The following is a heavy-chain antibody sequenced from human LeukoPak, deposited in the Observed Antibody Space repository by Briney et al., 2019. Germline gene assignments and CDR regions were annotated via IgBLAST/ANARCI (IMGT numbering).Heavy chain of an antibody. V-gene: IGHV3-30*02. J-gene: IGHJ3*02. CDR1: GFTFSSYG. CDR2: IRYDGSNK. CDR3: ARTEGVSPHDAFDI. Sequence: GGSLRLSCAASGFTFSSYGMHWVRQAPGKGLEWVAFIRYDGSNKYYADSVKGRFTISRDNSKNTLYLQMNSLRSEDTAVYYCARTEGVSPHDAFDIWGQGTMVTVSS. D-gene: IGHD3-10*01.